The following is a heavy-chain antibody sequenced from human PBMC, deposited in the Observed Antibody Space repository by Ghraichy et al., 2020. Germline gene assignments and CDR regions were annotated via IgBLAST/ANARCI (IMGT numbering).Heavy chain of an antibody. CDR2: IKSKADGETT. Sequence: GGSLRLSCEASGSIFSNAWMNWVRQAPGKGLEWVGRIKSKADGETTLYAAAVKGRFIISRDDSQNTVFLQMNSLKTEDTAVYYCAFGHSYGFAYWGQGALVTVSS. J-gene: IGHJ4*02. CDR1: GSIFSNAW. CDR3: AFGHSYGFAY. D-gene: IGHD5-18*01. V-gene: IGHV3-15*01.